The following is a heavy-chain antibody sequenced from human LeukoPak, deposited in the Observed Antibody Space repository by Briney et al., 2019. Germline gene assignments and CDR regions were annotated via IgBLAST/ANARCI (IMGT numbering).Heavy chain of an antibody. Sequence: SETLSLTCIVSGDSITNHYWSLIRRPPGKGLEWIGYIYYNGIINYNPSLKSRVTISVDTSRNQFSMKLSSVTAADTAVYYCARQEDIVVVPAAIGGSGAFDIWGQGTMVTVSS. D-gene: IGHD2-2*02. CDR2: IYYNGII. CDR3: ARQEDIVVVPAAIGGSGAFDI. V-gene: IGHV4-59*08. J-gene: IGHJ3*02. CDR1: GDSITNHY.